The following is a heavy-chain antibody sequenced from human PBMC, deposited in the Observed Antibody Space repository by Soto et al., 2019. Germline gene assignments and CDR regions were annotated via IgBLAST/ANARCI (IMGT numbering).Heavy chain of an antibody. CDR3: ARGGMWYPYYFDY. CDR2: IYYSGST. V-gene: IGHV4-30-4*01. D-gene: IGHD2-15*01. J-gene: IGHJ4*02. CDR1: GGSISSGDYY. Sequence: PSETLSLTCTVSGGSISSGDYYWMWIRHPPGKGLEWIGYIYYSGSTYYNPSLKSRVTISVDTSKNQFSLKLSSVTAADTAVYYCARGGMWYPYYFDYWGQGTLVTVSS.